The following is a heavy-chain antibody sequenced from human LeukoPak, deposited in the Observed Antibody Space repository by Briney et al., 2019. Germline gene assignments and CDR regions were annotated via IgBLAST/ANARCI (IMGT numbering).Heavy chain of an antibody. Sequence: SETLSLTCAVYGGSFSGYYWSWIRQPPGKGLEWIGEINHSGSTNYNPSLTSRVTISVDTSKNQFSLKLSSVTAADTAVYYCARHNPSSGWYETDFDYWGQGTLVTVSS. J-gene: IGHJ4*02. V-gene: IGHV4-34*01. D-gene: IGHD6-19*01. CDR1: GGSFSGYY. CDR2: INHSGST. CDR3: ARHNPSSGWYETDFDY.